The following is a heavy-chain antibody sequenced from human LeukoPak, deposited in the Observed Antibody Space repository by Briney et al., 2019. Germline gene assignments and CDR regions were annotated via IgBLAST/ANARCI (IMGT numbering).Heavy chain of an antibody. CDR3: ARDWSPIGWFDP. CDR2: VYYSGST. CDR1: GGSISPYY. Sequence: SSETLSLTCAVSGGSISPYYWSWIRQPPGKGLEWIGYVYYSGSTTYNPSLKSRVTISVDTSKNQFSLKLSSVTAADTAVYYCARDWSPIGWFDPWGQGTLVTVSS. J-gene: IGHJ5*02. V-gene: IGHV4-59*12. D-gene: IGHD3-22*01.